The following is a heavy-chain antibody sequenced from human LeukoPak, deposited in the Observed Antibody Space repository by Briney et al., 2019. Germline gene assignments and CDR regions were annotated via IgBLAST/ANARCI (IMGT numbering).Heavy chain of an antibody. V-gene: IGHV3-7*03. CDR1: GFSFTTYW. CDR3: AKDGHYDSSGYSRPFDY. CDR2: IRQDGAEK. D-gene: IGHD3-22*01. J-gene: IGHJ4*01. Sequence: GGSLRLSCAASGFSFTTYWMTWGRQAPGKGLEWVANIRQDGAEKHYVDSVKGRFTISRDNAKNTLYLQMNSLRAEDTAVYYCAKDGHYDSSGYSRPFDYWGQGTLVTVSS.